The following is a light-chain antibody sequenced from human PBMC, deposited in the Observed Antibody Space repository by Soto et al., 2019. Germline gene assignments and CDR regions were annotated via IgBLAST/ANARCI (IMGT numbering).Light chain of an antibody. V-gene: IGKV3-11*01. J-gene: IGKJ2*01. Sequence: EIVLTQSPATLSLSPGERATLSCRASQSVSSYLAWYQQKPGQAPRLLISDASNRATGIPARFSGSGSGTDFTLPISSLEPEDFAVYYCQQRSNWPPYTFGQGPKLEIK. CDR2: DAS. CDR3: QQRSNWPPYT. CDR1: QSVSSY.